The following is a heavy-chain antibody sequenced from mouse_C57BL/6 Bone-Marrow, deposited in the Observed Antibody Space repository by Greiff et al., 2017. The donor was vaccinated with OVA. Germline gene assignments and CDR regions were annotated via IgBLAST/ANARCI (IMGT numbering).Heavy chain of an antibody. CDR2: ISDGGSYT. CDR1: GFTFSSYA. J-gene: IGHJ4*01. CDR3: ARDDGNYNAMDY. V-gene: IGHV5-4*01. D-gene: IGHD2-1*01. Sequence: EVQLVESGGGLVKPGGSLKLSCAASGFTFSSYAMSWVRQTPEKRLEWVATISDGGSYTYYPDNVKGRFTISRDNAKNNLYLQMSHLKSEDTAMYYCARDDGNYNAMDYWGQGTSVTVSS.